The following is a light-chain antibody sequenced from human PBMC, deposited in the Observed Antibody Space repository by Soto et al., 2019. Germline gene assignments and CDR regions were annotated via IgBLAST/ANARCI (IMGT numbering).Light chain of an antibody. Sequence: EIVMTQSPATLSVSPGERATLSCRASQSVSSNLAWYQQKPGQAPRLLIYDASTRATDIPARFSGSGSGTEFTLTISSLQSEDFGVYFCQQYNDWPPKYTFGQGTKLEIK. J-gene: IGKJ2*01. CDR2: DAS. CDR3: QQYNDWPPKYT. CDR1: QSVSSN. V-gene: IGKV3-15*01.